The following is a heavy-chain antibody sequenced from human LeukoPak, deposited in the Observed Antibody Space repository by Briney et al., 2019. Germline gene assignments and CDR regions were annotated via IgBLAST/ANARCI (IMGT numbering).Heavy chain of an antibody. CDR2: ISWNSGSI. CDR3: AKAGTYQLLAHFDY. D-gene: IGHD2-2*01. Sequence: SGRSLRLSCAASGFTFDDCAMHWVRQAPGKGLEWVSGISWNSGSIGYADSVKGRFTISRDNAKNSLYLQMNSLRAEDMALYYCAKAGTYQLLAHFDYWGQGTLVTVSS. V-gene: IGHV3-9*03. CDR1: GFTFDDCA. J-gene: IGHJ4*02.